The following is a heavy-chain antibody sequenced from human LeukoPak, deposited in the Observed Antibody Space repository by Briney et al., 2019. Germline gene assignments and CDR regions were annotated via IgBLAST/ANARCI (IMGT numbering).Heavy chain of an antibody. D-gene: IGHD6-13*01. J-gene: IGHJ5*02. CDR3: AKHSPPSSSWYPVWFAP. Sequence: SETLSLTCTVSGGSISSSSYYWGWIRQPPGKGLEWIGSIYYSGSTYYNPSLKSRVTISVDTSKNQFSLKLSSVTAADTAVYYWAKHSPPSSSWYPVWFAPGGQGTLVTVSS. CDR2: IYYSGST. V-gene: IGHV4-39*01. CDR1: GGSISSSSYY.